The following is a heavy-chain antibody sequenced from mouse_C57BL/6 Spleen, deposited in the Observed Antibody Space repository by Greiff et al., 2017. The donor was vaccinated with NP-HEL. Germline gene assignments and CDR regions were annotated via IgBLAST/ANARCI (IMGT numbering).Heavy chain of an antibody. V-gene: IGHV1-61*01. CDR3: ARGNYYGSSYYAMDY. D-gene: IGHD1-1*01. CDR2: IYPSDSAT. J-gene: IGHJ4*01. CDR1: GYTFTSYW. Sequence: QVQLQQPGAELVRPGSSVKLSCKASGYTFTSYWMDWVKQRPGQGLEWIGNIYPSDSATHYNQKVKDKATLTADKSSSTAYMQLSSLTSEDSAVYFCARGNYYGSSYYAMDYWGQGTSVTVSS.